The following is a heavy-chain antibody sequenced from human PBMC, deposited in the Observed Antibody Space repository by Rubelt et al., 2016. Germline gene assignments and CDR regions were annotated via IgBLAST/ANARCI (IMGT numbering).Heavy chain of an antibody. J-gene: IGHJ4*02. CDR3: AGDSSGKGDYFDY. V-gene: IGHV3-7*04. Sequence: RRSGRQAPGKVLEWVANIRQDGSEKYYLDSVKGRFTISRDNAKDSLYLQMNSLRVEDTAVYYCAGDSSGKGDYFDYWGQGTLVTVSS. D-gene: IGHD3-22*01. CDR2: IRQDGSEK.